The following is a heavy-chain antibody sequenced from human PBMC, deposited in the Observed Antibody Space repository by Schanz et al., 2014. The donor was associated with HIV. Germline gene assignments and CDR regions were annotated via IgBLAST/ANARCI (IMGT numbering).Heavy chain of an antibody. J-gene: IGHJ5*02. CDR1: GFPFSSYA. V-gene: IGHV3-23*04. CDR2: AGTGGAT. Sequence: EQLVESGGGLAQPGGSLGVSWAASGFPFSSYAMSWVRPAPGKGLGGGSSAGTGGATYYADSVKGRFTISRDNSKNTLYLQMNSLRAEDSAVYYCAKALTSSAAGNFDPWGQGTLVTVSS. D-gene: IGHD6-13*01. CDR3: AKALTSSAAGNFDP.